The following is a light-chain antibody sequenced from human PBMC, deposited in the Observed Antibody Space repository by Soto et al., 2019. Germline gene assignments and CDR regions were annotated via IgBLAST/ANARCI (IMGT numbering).Light chain of an antibody. Sequence: EIVMTQSPATLSVSPGEGATLSCRASQSVSNDLAWYQQKPGQAPRLLISFAATRATGIPARFSASGSGTEFTLTVSNLQSEDSAVYYCQQYHDWPPLTFGGGTKVEI. CDR3: QQYHDWPPLT. CDR1: QSVSND. CDR2: FAA. J-gene: IGKJ4*01. V-gene: IGKV3-15*01.